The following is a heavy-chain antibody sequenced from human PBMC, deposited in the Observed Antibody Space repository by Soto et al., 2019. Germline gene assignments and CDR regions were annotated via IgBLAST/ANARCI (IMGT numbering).Heavy chain of an antibody. J-gene: IGHJ3*02. V-gene: IGHV3-23*01. CDR1: GFTFSIYA. Sequence: GGSLRLSCAASGFTFSIYAMSWVRQAPGKGLAWVSSISGGGGSTFYADSVKGRFTISRDNSKNTLYLQMNTLRAEDTAGYYCAKRDVTTGAFDIWGQGTMVTVSS. CDR2: ISGGGGST. CDR3: AKRDVTTGAFDI. D-gene: IGHD4-4*01.